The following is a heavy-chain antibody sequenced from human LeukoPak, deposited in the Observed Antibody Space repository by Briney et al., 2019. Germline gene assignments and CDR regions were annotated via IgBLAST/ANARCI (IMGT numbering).Heavy chain of an antibody. V-gene: IGHV3-74*01. Sequence: GGSLRLSCAASGFTFSSYWMHWVRHAPGKGLVWVSRINSDGSSTSYADSVKGRFTISRDNAKNTLYLQMNSLRAEDTAVYYCARDNGYYYDSSGPDYWGQGTLVTVSS. D-gene: IGHD3-22*01. CDR2: INSDGSST. CDR1: GFTFSSYW. J-gene: IGHJ4*02. CDR3: ARDNGYYYDSSGPDY.